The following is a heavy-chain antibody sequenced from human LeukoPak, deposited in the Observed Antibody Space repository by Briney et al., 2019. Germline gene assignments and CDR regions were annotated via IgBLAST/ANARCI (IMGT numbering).Heavy chain of an antibody. CDR3: AKGYTTGWSEGYLDY. CDR1: GFSLSNYA. D-gene: IGHD6-19*01. V-gene: IGHV3-23*01. J-gene: IGHJ4*02. CDR2: ISGGNT. Sequence: PTGECLRLSCAASGFSLSNYAMNWVRQTPGKGLEWVSGISGGNTYYADSVRGRFTISRDSSKNTLYLHMDSLGAEDTAVYLCAKGYTTGWSEGYLDYWGQGTLVSVSS.